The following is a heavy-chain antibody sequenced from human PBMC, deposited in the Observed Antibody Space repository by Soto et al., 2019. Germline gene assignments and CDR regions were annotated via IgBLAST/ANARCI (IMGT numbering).Heavy chain of an antibody. Sequence: PGGSLRLSCTASGFTFGDYAMSWFRQAPGKGLEWVGFIRSKAYGGTTEYAASVKGRFTISRDDSKSIAYLQMNSLKTEDTAVYYCTRDLVIIEYDYYYYGMDVWGQGTTVTVSS. D-gene: IGHD3-9*01. J-gene: IGHJ6*02. V-gene: IGHV3-49*03. CDR2: IRSKAYGGTT. CDR1: GFTFGDYA. CDR3: TRDLVIIEYDYYYYGMDV.